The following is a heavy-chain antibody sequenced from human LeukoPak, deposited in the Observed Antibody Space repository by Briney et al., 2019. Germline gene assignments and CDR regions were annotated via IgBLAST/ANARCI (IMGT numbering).Heavy chain of an antibody. V-gene: IGHV3-21*01. CDR3: ARGRSITILRGVAISDGFDI. D-gene: IGHD3-10*01. J-gene: IGHJ3*02. Sequence: GGSLRLSCAASGFTFSTHGMNWVRQAPGKGLEWVSFIDTTTSYKYYADLVKGRFTISRDNAKNSLYLQMNSLRADDTAFYYCARGRSITILRGVAISDGFDIWGQGTMVTVSS. CDR2: IDTTTSYK. CDR1: GFTFSTHG.